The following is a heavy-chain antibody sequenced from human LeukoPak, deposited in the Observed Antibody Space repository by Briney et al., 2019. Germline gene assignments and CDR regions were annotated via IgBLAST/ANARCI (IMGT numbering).Heavy chain of an antibody. J-gene: IGHJ4*02. CDR1: GYTFTDYY. CDR2: INPNSGGT. D-gene: IGHD1-26*01. Sequence: GASVKVSCKASGYTFTDYYMLWVRQAPGQGLEWMGWINPNSGGTSYAQKFQGRVTMTRDTSISTAYMELSRLRSDDTAVYYCAREGPIVGATHLVDYWAQGTLVTVSS. V-gene: IGHV1-2*02. CDR3: AREGPIVGATHLVDY.